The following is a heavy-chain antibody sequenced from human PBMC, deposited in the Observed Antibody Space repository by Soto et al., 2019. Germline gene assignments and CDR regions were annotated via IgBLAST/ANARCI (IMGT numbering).Heavy chain of an antibody. D-gene: IGHD4-17*01. CDR1: GYTFTGYY. Sequence: ASVKVSCKASGYTFTGYYMHWVRQAPGQGLEWMGWINPNSGGTNYAQKFQGRVTMTRDTSISTAYMELSRLRYDDTAVYYCARATQYYGAFDIWGQGTMVTVSS. CDR2: INPNSGGT. V-gene: IGHV1-2*02. CDR3: ARATQYYGAFDI. J-gene: IGHJ3*02.